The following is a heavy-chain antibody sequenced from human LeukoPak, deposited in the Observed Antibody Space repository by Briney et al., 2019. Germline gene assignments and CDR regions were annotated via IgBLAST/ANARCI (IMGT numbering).Heavy chain of an antibody. J-gene: IGHJ6*02. CDR2: INHSGST. V-gene: IGHV4-30-2*01. CDR3: ARDRRYCSSTSCFKYGMDV. D-gene: IGHD2-2*01. CDR1: GGSISSGGYY. Sequence: PSQTLSLTCTVSGGSISSGGYYWSWIRQPPGKGLEWIGEINHSGSTNYNPSLKSRVTISVDTSKNQFSLKLSSVTAADTAVYYCARDRRYCSSTSCFKYGMDVWGQGTTVTVSS.